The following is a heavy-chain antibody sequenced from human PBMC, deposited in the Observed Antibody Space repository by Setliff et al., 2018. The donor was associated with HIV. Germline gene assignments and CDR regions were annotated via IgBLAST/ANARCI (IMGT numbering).Heavy chain of an antibody. CDR1: GGSFSAYY. D-gene: IGHD3-22*01. Sequence: SETLSLTCAVYGGSFSAYYWSWIRQPPGKGLEWIGEINHSGSTNYNPSLESRVTISVDTSKNQFSLKLSSVTAADTAVYYCARVRNGCYFQRLDYYYMDVWG. CDR3: ARVRNGCYFQRLDYYYMDV. CDR2: INHSGST. J-gene: IGHJ6*03. V-gene: IGHV4-34*01.